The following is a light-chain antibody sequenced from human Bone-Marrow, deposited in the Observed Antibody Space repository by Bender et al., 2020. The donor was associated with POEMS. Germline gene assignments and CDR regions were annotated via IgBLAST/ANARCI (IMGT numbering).Light chain of an antibody. CDR3: CSYTNTYSWV. CDR2: EDN. V-gene: IGLV2-23*01. J-gene: IGLJ3*02. Sequence: QSALTQPASVSGSPGQSITISCTGTSSDLGSYNLVSWYQHHPGTAPELMIYEDNKRPSGVSNRFSGSKSGYTASLTISGLRAEDEATYYCCSYTNTYSWVFGGGTMLTVL. CDR1: SSDLGSYNL.